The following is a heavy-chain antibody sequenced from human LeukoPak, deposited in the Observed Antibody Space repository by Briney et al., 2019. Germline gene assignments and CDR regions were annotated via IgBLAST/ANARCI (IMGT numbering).Heavy chain of an antibody. J-gene: IGHJ4*02. Sequence: ASVKVSCKASGYTFTGYYLHWVRQAPGQGLEWMGRINPNSGGTNYAQKFQGRVTMTRDTSISTAYMELSSLRSDDTAVFYCARRIAAAGHFDYWGQGTLVTVSS. CDR2: INPNSGGT. D-gene: IGHD6-13*01. V-gene: IGHV1-2*06. CDR3: ARRIAAAGHFDY. CDR1: GYTFTGYY.